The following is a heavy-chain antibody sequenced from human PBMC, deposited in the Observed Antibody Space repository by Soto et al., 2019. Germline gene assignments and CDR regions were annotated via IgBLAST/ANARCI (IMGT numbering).Heavy chain of an antibody. D-gene: IGHD6-13*01. V-gene: IGHV1-69*13. J-gene: IGHJ5*02. CDR3: AIGIAAAGTGLNWFDP. CDR2: IIPIFGTA. CDR1: GGTFSSYA. Sequence: ASVKVSCKASGGTFSSYAISWVRQAPGQGLEWMGGIIPIFGTANYAQKFHGRVTITADESTSTAYMELSSLRSEDTAVYYCAIGIAAAGTGLNWFDPWGQGTLVTVSS.